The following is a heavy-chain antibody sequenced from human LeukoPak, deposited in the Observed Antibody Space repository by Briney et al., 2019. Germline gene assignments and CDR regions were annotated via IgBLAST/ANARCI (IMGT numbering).Heavy chain of an antibody. CDR1: GGSFSGYY. V-gene: IGHV4-34*01. D-gene: IGHD3-22*01. Sequence: PSETLSLTCAVYGGSFSGYYWSWIRQPPGKGLEWIGEINHSGSTNYNPSLKSRVTISVDTSKNQFSLKLSSVTAADTAVYYCARDVMGPGTHYYDSSGYYHPWGQGTLVTVSS. CDR2: INHSGST. CDR3: ARDVMGPGTHYYDSSGYYHP. J-gene: IGHJ5*02.